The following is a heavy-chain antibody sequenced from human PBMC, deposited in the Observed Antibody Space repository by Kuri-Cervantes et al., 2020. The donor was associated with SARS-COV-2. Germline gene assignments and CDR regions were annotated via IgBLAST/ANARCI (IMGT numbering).Heavy chain of an antibody. J-gene: IGHJ4*02. D-gene: IGHD6-19*01. CDR2: VYYNGIT. Sequence: SETLSLTCTVSGGSVNSGTYYWSWIRQPPGKGLDWIGNVYYNGITNYNPSLKNRVTISVDASKNQFSLNLSSVTAADTAVYYCARGIAVAGAKYFDYWGQGTLVTVSS. V-gene: IGHV4-61*01. CDR1: GGSVNSGTYY. CDR3: ARGIAVAGAKYFDY.